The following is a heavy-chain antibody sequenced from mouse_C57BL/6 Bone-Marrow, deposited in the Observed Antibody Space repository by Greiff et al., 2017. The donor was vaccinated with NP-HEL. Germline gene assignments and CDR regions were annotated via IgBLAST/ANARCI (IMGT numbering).Heavy chain of an antibody. CDR3: ARNWVVAY. CDR2: ISDGGSYT. V-gene: IGHV5-4*01. J-gene: IGHJ3*01. CDR1: GFTFSSYA. D-gene: IGHD4-1*01. Sequence: EVQLVESGGGLVKPGGSLKLSCAASGFTFSSYAMSWVRQTPEKRLEWVATISDGGSYTYYPDNVKGRFTISRDTAKNNLYLQLSHLKSEDTAMYYCARNWVVAYWGQGTLVTVSA.